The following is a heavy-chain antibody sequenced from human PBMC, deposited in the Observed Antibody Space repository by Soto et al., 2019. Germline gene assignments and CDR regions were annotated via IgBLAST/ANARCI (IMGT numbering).Heavy chain of an antibody. Sequence: GGSLTLSSAATGFTFSSYAMSRPPPAPGQGLDWVSAISGSGGSTYYADSVKGRFTNSRDNSKNTLYLHMNRLRAEDTAVYYKGKDPVFFDMVEYSSPSVYYYYGMDVWGQGTTVTVSS. CDR1: GFTFSSYA. CDR2: ISGSGGST. V-gene: IGHV3-23*01. D-gene: IGHD6-6*01. J-gene: IGHJ6*02. CDR3: GKDPVFFDMVEYSSPSVYYYYGMDV.